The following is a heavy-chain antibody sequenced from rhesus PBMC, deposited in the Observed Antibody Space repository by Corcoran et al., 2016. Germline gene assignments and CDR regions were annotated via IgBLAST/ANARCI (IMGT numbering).Heavy chain of an antibody. J-gene: IGHJ4*01. Sequence: QLQLQESGPGLVKPSETLSVTCAVSGGSISSSYWSWIRQAPGKGLEWIGYIYVSGNSTNYNPSLKCRVTLSVDTSKNQLSLKLSSVTTADTAVYYCARHRGGSDLDCWGQGVLVTVSS. CDR2: IYVSGNST. CDR1: GGSISSSY. CDR3: ARHRGGSDLDC. D-gene: IGHD6-25*01. V-gene: IGHV4-169*01.